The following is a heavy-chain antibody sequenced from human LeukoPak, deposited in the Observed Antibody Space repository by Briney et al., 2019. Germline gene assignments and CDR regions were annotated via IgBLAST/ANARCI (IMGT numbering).Heavy chain of an antibody. D-gene: IGHD2-15*01. Sequence: SETLSLTCAVSGGSISSGGYSWSWIRQPPGKGLEWIGYIYHSGSTYYNPSLKSRVTISVDRSKNQFSLKLSSVTAADTAVYYCARIVVVAAAVDNWFDPWGQGTLVTVSS. V-gene: IGHV4-30-2*01. J-gene: IGHJ5*02. CDR1: GGSISSGGYS. CDR2: IYHSGST. CDR3: ARIVVVAAAVDNWFDP.